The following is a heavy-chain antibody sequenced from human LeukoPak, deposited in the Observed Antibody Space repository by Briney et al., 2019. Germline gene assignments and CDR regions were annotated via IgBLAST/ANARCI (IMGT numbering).Heavy chain of an antibody. V-gene: IGHV1-69*06. J-gene: IGHJ5*02. CDR1: GGTFSSYA. CDR3: ARTDDYGDYAGYNWFDP. Sequence: GSSVKVSCKASGGTFSSYAISWVRQAPGQGLEWMGGIIPIFGTANYAQKFQGRVTITADKSTSTAYMELSSLRSEDTAVYYCARTDDYGDYAGYNWFDPWGQGTLVTVSS. D-gene: IGHD4-17*01. CDR2: IIPIFGTA.